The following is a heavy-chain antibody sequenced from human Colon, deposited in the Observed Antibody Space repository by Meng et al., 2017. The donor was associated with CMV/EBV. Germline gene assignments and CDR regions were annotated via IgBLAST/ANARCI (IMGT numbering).Heavy chain of an antibody. CDR3: ARGGNCTTTTCFFVGYFGMDV. D-gene: IGHD2-2*01. CDR2: ISSSGLTI. Sequence: GGSLRLSCAASGFTFSSYSMNWVRQAPGKGLEWLSYISSSGLTIYYGDSVKGRFTISRDNTKNSVYLQMNSLRAEDTALYYCARGGNCTTTTCFFVGYFGMDVWGQGTTVTVSS. J-gene: IGHJ6*02. CDR1: GFTFSSYS. V-gene: IGHV3-48*04.